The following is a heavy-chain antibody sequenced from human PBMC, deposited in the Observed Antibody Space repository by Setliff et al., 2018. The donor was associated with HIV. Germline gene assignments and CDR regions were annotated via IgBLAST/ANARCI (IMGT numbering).Heavy chain of an antibody. CDR1: GGSISSSSYY. Sequence: SETLSLTCTVSGGSISSSSYYWGWIRQPPGKGLEWIGSIYYSGSTNYNPSLKSRVTILVNSSRNQISLRLSSVTAADTAVYYCARHRYYDILFDPWGQGTLVTVSS. J-gene: IGHJ5*02. D-gene: IGHD3-9*01. CDR2: IYYSGST. V-gene: IGHV4-39*01. CDR3: ARHRYYDILFDP.